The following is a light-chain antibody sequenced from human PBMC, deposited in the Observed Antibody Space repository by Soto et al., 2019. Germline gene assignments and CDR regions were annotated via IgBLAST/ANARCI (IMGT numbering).Light chain of an antibody. CDR1: QSVSSY. Sequence: EILLTQSPATLSLSPGERATLSCRASQSVSSYLAWYQQKPGQAPRLLIYDASNRATGIPARFSGSGSGTDFTLTISSLEPEDFAVYYCQQRSNWFTFGQGTHWRLN. V-gene: IGKV3-11*01. CDR3: QQRSNWFT. J-gene: IGKJ5*01. CDR2: DAS.